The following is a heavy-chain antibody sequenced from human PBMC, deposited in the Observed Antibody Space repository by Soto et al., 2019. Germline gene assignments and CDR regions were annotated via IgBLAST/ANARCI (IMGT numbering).Heavy chain of an antibody. CDR3: TTRYRWPFDY. J-gene: IGHJ4*02. CDR1: GYTFTNSY. CDR2: INPSGTNT. D-gene: IGHD3-9*01. V-gene: IGHV1-46*03. Sequence: QVQLVQSGAEVKKPGASVKVSCKPSGYTFTNSYMHWVRQAPGQGLEWMGVINPSGTNTDCAPKFQGRVTMTRDTSTTTVYMELSSLRSEDTAVYYCTTRYRWPFDYWGQGTLVTVSS.